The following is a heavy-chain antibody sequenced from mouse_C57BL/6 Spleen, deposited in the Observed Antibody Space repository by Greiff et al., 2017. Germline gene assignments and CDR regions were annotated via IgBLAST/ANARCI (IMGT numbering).Heavy chain of an antibody. D-gene: IGHD1-1*01. Sequence: VQLQQSGAELVRPGTSVKVSCKASGYAFTNYLIEWVKQRPGQGLEWIGVINPGSGGTNYNEKFKGKATLTADKSSSTAYMQLSSLTSEDSAVYFCARGTAGSRYFDYWGQGTTLTVSS. V-gene: IGHV1-54*01. CDR3: ARGTAGSRYFDY. J-gene: IGHJ2*01. CDR1: GYAFTNYL. CDR2: INPGSGGT.